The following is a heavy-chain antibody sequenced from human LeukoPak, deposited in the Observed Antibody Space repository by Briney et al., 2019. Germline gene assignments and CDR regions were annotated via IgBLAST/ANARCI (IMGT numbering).Heavy chain of an antibody. Sequence: GASVKVSCKASGYTFTSYDINWVRQATGQGLEWMGWMNPNSGNTGYAQKLQGRVTMTTDTSTSTAYMELRSLRSDDTAVYYCARVAYYYDSSGYYSDAFDIWGQGTMVTVSS. CDR3: ARVAYYYDSSGYYSDAFDI. D-gene: IGHD3-22*01. CDR1: GYTFTSYD. J-gene: IGHJ3*02. CDR2: MNPNSGNT. V-gene: IGHV1-8*02.